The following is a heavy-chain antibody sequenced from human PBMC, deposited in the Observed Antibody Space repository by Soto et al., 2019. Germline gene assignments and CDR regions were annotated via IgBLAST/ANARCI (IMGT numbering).Heavy chain of an antibody. CDR3: AKALHGSGTYSYFDY. CDR1: GFTFSSYA. Sequence: QVQLVESGGGVVQPGRSLRLSCAASGFTFSSYAMHWVRQAPGNGLEWVAVIWYDGSNKNYADSVKGRFTISRDNSKNTLYLQMNSLRTEDTAVYYCAKALHGSGTYSYFDYLGQGILGTVSS. J-gene: IGHJ4*02. D-gene: IGHD3-10*01. V-gene: IGHV3-30*18. CDR2: IWYDGSNK.